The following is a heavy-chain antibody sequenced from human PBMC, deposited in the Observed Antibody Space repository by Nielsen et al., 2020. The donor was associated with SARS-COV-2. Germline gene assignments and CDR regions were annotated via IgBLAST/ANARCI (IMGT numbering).Heavy chain of an antibody. J-gene: IGHJ3*02. CDR1: GGSISSSSYY. Sequence: SETLSLTCTVSGGSISSSSYYWGWIRQPPGKGLEWIGSFYYSGSTDYNPSLESRVTISGDTSKNQFSLKLSSVTAADTAVYYCARPSSDILTGLDAFDIWGQGTMVTVSS. CDR2: FYYSGST. D-gene: IGHD3-9*01. CDR3: ARPSSDILTGLDAFDI. V-gene: IGHV4-39*01.